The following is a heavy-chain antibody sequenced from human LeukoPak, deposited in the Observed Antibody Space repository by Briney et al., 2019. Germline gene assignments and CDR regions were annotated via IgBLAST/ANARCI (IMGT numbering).Heavy chain of an antibody. Sequence: GESLKISCKGSGYSFTSCWIGWVRQMPGKGLEWMGVIYPGDSDTRYSPSFQGQVTISPDKSISTAYLQWSSLKASDTAMYYCATSIATSGPFDYWGQGTLVTVSS. CDR2: IYPGDSDT. D-gene: IGHD6-13*01. J-gene: IGHJ4*02. CDR3: ATSIATSGPFDY. V-gene: IGHV5-51*01. CDR1: GYSFTSCW.